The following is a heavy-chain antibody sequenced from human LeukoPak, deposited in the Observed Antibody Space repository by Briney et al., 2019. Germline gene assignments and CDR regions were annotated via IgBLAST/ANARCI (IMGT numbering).Heavy chain of an antibody. CDR3: ARARIAAPLLDY. CDR1: GFTFRNYA. V-gene: IGHV3-30-3*01. J-gene: IGHJ4*02. Sequence: GGSLRLSCAASGFTFRNYAMHWVRQAPGKGLEWVAVISYDGSNKYYADSVKGRFTISRDDSKNTLYLQMNSLTAEDTAVYFCARARIAAPLLDYWGQGTLVTVSS. CDR2: ISYDGSNK. D-gene: IGHD6-13*01.